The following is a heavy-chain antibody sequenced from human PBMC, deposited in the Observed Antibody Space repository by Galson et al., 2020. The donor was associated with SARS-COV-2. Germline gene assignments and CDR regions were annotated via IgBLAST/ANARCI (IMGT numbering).Heavy chain of an antibody. J-gene: IGHJ4*02. CDR2: IYYSGST. V-gene: IGHV4-39*01. CDR1: GGSISSSSYY. CDR3: ASETGAFYIWNDPVRVDY. Sequence: TLSLTCTVSGGSISSSSYYWGWIRQPPGKGLEWIGSIYYSGSTYYNPSLKSRVTISVDTSKNQFSLKLSSVTAADTAVYYCASETGAFYIWNDPVRVDYWGQGTLVTVSS. D-gene: IGHD1-20*01.